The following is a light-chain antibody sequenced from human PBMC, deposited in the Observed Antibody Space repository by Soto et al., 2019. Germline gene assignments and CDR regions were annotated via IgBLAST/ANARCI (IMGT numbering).Light chain of an antibody. CDR3: SSYTTSSTRV. V-gene: IGLV2-14*03. J-gene: IGLJ1*01. CDR2: EVS. Sequence: QSVLTQPASVSGSPGHSIAITCTGTNSDVGAFNYVSWYQQHPDKAPKLMIYEVSNRPSGVSNRFSGSKSVNTATLTISGLQTEDEADYYCSSYTTSSTRVFGTGTKVTVL. CDR1: NSDVGAFNY.